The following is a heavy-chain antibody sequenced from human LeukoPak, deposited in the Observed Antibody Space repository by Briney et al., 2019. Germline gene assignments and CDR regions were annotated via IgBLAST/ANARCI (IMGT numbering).Heavy chain of an antibody. D-gene: IGHD2-2*01. V-gene: IGHV3-30*02. J-gene: IGHJ3*02. CDR3: AKGSVVPAAMGVPAFDI. CDR1: GFTFSSYG. CDR2: IRYDGSNK. Sequence: GGSLRLSCAASGFTFSSYGMHWVRQAPGKGLEWVAFIRYDGSNKYYADSVRGRFTISRDNSKNTQYLQMNSLRAEDTAVYYCAKGSVVPAAMGVPAFDIWGQGTMVTVSS.